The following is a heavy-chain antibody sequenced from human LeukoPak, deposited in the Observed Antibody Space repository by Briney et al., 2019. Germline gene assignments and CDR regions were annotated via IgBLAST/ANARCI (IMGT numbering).Heavy chain of an antibody. Sequence: ASVKVSCKASGYTFISYGISWVRQAPGQGLEWMGWISAYNGITNYVQKLQGRVTMTTDTSTSTAYMELRSLRSDDTAVYYCARSRSIAAAADYWGQGTLVIDSS. J-gene: IGHJ4*02. V-gene: IGHV1-18*01. CDR3: ARSRSIAAAADY. CDR2: ISAYNGIT. CDR1: GYTFISYG. D-gene: IGHD6-13*01.